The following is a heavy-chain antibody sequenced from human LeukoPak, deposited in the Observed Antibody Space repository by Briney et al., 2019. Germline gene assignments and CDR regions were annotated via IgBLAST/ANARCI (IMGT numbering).Heavy chain of an antibody. CDR3: ARSGSYRDYYFDY. CDR2: ISYDGSNK. D-gene: IGHD1-26*01. V-gene: IGHV3-30*03. CDR1: GFTFSSYG. J-gene: IGHJ4*02. Sequence: GRSLRLSCAASGFTFSSYGMRWVRQAPGKGLEWVAVISYDGSNKYYADSVKGRFTISRDNSKNTLYLQMNSLRAEDTAVYYCARSGSYRDYYFDYWGQGTLVTVSS.